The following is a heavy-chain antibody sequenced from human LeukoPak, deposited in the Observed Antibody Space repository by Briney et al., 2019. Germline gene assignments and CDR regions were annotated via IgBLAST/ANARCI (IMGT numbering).Heavy chain of an antibody. Sequence: SQTLSLTCAISGDSVSSNSAAWNWIRQSPSRGLEWLGRTYYRSKWYNDYAVSVKSRITINPDTSKNQFSLKLSSVTAADTAVYYCARKYASSGDFDIWGQGTMVTVSS. CDR3: ARKYASSGDFDI. J-gene: IGHJ3*02. D-gene: IGHD2-15*01. CDR2: TYYRSKWYN. CDR1: GDSVSSNSAA. V-gene: IGHV6-1*01.